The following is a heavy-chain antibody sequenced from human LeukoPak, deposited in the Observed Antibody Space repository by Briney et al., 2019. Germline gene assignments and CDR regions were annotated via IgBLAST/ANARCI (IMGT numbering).Heavy chain of an antibody. J-gene: IGHJ5*02. CDR1: GFTFSDYR. V-gene: IGHV3-48*04. CDR3: ARALGYSYGYEWFDP. CDR2: ISSGSSAI. Sequence: RGSLRLSFAASGFTFSDYRINWVRQAPAKGLEWVSFISSGSSAIYYADCLKCRFTISSYTPQSSRYLQMNSLRPAQTPVYYCARALGYSYGYEWFDPWGQGTLVTVSS. D-gene: IGHD5-18*01.